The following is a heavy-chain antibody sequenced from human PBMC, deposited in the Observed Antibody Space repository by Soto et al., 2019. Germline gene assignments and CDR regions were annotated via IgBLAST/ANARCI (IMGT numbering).Heavy chain of an antibody. J-gene: IGHJ4*02. CDR1: GFTFSSYA. D-gene: IGHD2-2*01. CDR3: ARTLMSADCSSTSCYPGPFDY. Sequence: GGSLRLSCAASGFTFSSYAMHWVRQALGKGLEWVAVISYDGSNKYYADSVKGRFTISRDNSKNTLYLQMNSLRAEDTAVYYCARTLMSADCSSTSCYPGPFDYWGQGTLVTVSS. CDR2: ISYDGSNK. V-gene: IGHV3-30-3*01.